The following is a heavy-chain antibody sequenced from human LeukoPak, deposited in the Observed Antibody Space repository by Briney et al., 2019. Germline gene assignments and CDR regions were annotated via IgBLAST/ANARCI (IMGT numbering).Heavy chain of an antibody. CDR2: IGGSGSGT. CDR3: DTEAKYYSCGDYRASDSAYDF. CDR1: GVSFSSYS. V-gene: IGHV3-23*01. J-gene: IGHJ3*01. D-gene: IGHD4-17*01. Sequence: GGSLRLSCAASGVSFSSYSMSWIRQAPGKGLEWVSAIGGSGSGTYYADSVKGRFTISRDNSKNTVYLQINSLRAEDTAVYYCDTEAKYYSCGDYRASDSAYDFYGQGPMITVSA.